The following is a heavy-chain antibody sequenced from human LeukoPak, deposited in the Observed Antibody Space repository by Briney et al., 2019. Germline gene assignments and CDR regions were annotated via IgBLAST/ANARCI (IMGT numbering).Heavy chain of an antibody. CDR2: IKQDGSGK. CDR1: GFTFSSYW. D-gene: IGHD6-19*01. CDR3: ARDRSSGWYVYFDY. J-gene: IGHJ4*02. Sequence: PGGSLRLSCAASGFTFSSYWMSWVRQAPGKGLEWVANIKQDGSGKYYVDSVKGRFTISRDNAKNSLYLQMNSLRAEDTAVYYCARDRSSGWYVYFDYWGQGTLVTVSS. V-gene: IGHV3-7*01.